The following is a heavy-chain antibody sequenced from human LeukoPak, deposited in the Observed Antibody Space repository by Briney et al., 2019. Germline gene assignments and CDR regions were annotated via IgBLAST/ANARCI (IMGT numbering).Heavy chain of an antibody. CDR1: GVSINRFY. Sequence: SETLSLTCSVSGVSINRFYWSWIRQSPGKGLDWIGYVYYSGSTNRNPSLKSRVTLSVDTSKNQFSLRLNSVIAADTAVYYCARGDDFFDYWGQGILVTVSP. CDR2: VYYSGST. CDR3: ARGDDFFDY. J-gene: IGHJ4*02. D-gene: IGHD2-21*02. V-gene: IGHV4-59*01.